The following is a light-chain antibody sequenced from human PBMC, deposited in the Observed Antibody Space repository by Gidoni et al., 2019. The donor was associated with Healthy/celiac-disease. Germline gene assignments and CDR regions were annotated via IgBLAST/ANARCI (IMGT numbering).Light chain of an antibody. CDR2: AAS. V-gene: IGKV1-9*01. Sequence: IQLTQSPSSLSASVGDRVTIACRASKGISSYLAWYQQKPGKDTKLLLYAASTLQSGVPSRFSGSGAATDFTLTISSLQPEDFATYDCQQLNSYPLFTFGPXTKVDIK. J-gene: IGKJ3*01. CDR1: KGISSY. CDR3: QQLNSYPLFT.